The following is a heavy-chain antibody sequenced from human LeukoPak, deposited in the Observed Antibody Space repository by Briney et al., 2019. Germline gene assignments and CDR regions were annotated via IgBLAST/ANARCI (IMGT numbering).Heavy chain of an antibody. CDR3: ARAGNYYGSGSYRY. D-gene: IGHD3-10*01. Sequence: VASVKVSCKASGGTFSSYAISWVRQAPGQGLEWMGGIIPIFGTANYAQKFQGRVTITADESTSTAYMELSSLRSEDTAVYYCARAGNYYGSGSYRYWGQGTLVTVSS. CDR2: IIPIFGTA. J-gene: IGHJ4*02. V-gene: IGHV1-69*13. CDR1: GGTFSSYA.